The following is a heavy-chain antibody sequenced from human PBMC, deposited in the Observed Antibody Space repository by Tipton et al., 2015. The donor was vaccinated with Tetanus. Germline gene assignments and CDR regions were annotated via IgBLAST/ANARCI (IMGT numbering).Heavy chain of an antibody. Sequence: RSLRLSCAASGFTFSSYGMHWVRQAPGKGLEWVAVISYDGSNKCYADSVKGRFTISRDNSKNTLYLQMNSLRAEDTAVYYCAKEGDILTGYLFDYWGQGTLVTVSS. V-gene: IGHV3-30*18. CDR3: AKEGDILTGYLFDY. D-gene: IGHD3-9*01. J-gene: IGHJ4*02. CDR2: ISYDGSNK. CDR1: GFTFSSYG.